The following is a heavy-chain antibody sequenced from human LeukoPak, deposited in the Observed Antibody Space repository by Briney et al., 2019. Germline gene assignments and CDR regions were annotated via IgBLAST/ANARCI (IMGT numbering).Heavy chain of an antibody. V-gene: IGHV4-34*01. CDR2: INHSGST. D-gene: IGHD2-15*01. J-gene: IGHJ4*02. CDR3: AREGVVVVAASGLFDY. CDR1: GGSFSGYY. Sequence: SETLSLTCAGYGGSFSGYYWSWIRQPPGKGLEWIGEINHSGSTNYNPSLKSRVTISVDTSKNQFSLKLSSVTASDTAVYYCAREGVVVVAASGLFDYWGQGTLVTVSS.